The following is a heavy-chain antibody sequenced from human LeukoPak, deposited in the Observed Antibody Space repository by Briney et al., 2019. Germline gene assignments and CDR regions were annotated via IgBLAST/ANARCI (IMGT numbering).Heavy chain of an antibody. Sequence: PSETLSLTCTVSGGSISSYYWSWIRQPPGKGLEWIGEINHSGSTNYNPSLKSRVTISVDTSKNQFSLKLSSVTAADTAVYYCARGVGDYVTGYFDYWGQGTLVTVSS. J-gene: IGHJ4*02. CDR2: INHSGST. V-gene: IGHV4-34*01. CDR1: GGSISSYY. CDR3: ARGVGDYVTGYFDY. D-gene: IGHD4-17*01.